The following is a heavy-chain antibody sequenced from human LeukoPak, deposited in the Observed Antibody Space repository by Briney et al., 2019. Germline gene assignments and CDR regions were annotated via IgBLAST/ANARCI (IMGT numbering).Heavy chain of an antibody. CDR3: AKDLSSSGFRIDY. Sequence: GGSLRLSCAASGFTFSSHAMSWVRQAAEKGLEWGSTISDSGVSTYYADSVKGRFTISRDNSKNTLYMQMNSLRAGDTAVYYCAKDLSSSGFRIDYWGQGTLVTVSS. D-gene: IGHD6-19*01. J-gene: IGHJ4*02. V-gene: IGHV3-23*01. CDR1: GFTFSSHA. CDR2: ISDSGVST.